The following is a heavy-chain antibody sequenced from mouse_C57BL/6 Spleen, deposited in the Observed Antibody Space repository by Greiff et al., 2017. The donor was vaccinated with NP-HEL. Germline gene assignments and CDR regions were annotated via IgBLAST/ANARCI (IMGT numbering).Heavy chain of an antibody. CDR2: IYPGDGDT. J-gene: IGHJ4*01. CDR1: GYAFSSYW. CDR3: ARGDSSYGIDY. Sequence: QVQLQQSGAELVKPGASVKISCKASGYAFSSYWMNWVKQRPGKGLEWIGQIYPGDGDTNYNGKFKGKATLTADKSSSTAYMQLSSLTSEDSEVYSCARGDSSYGIDYWGQGTSVTVSS. V-gene: IGHV1-80*01.